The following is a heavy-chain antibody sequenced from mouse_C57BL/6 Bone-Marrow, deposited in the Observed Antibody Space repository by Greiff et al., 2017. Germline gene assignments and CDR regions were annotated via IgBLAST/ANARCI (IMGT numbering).Heavy chain of an antibody. Sequence: QVQLQQPGAELVKPGASVKLSCKASGYTFTSYWMHWVKQRPGRGLEWIGRSDPNSGGTKYNEKFKSKATLTVDKPSSTAYMQLSSLTSEDSAVYYCARNGWLLLYFDVWGTGTTVTVSS. V-gene: IGHV1-72*01. J-gene: IGHJ1*03. CDR1: GYTFTSYW. D-gene: IGHD2-3*01. CDR3: ARNGWLLLYFDV. CDR2: SDPNSGGT.